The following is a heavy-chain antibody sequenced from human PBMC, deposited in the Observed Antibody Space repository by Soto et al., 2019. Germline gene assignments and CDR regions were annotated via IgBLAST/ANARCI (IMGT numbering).Heavy chain of an antibody. CDR2: INGGGSA. J-gene: IGHJ4*02. CDR3: ARGLXXXXXXXXXXXXXXF. V-gene: IGHV4-34*01. CDR1: GGSFSGYY. Sequence: SETLSLTCAVYGGSFSGYYWTWIRQPPGTGLEWIGQINGGGSANYNPSLKSRVTISVATSNNEFSLDLSSVTAADTAVYYWARGLXXXXXXXXXXXXXXFWGQGTLVTVSS.